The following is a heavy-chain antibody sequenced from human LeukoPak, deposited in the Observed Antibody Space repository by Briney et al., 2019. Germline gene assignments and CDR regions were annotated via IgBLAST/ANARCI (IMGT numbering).Heavy chain of an antibody. CDR3: ARVRAGYYFDY. V-gene: IGHV3-7*01. D-gene: IGHD3-16*01. CDR2: IKEDGSEK. Sequence: GGSLRLSCAASGFTFSSNWMGLVRQAPGKGLEWVANIKEDGSEKYYVDSVKGRFTISRDNAKNSLYLQMNSLRAEDTAVYYCARVRAGYYFDYWGQGTLVTVSS. CDR1: GFTFSSNW. J-gene: IGHJ4*02.